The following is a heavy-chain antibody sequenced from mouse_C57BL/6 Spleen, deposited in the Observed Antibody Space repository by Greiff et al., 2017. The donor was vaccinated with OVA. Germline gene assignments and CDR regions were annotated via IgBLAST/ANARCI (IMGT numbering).Heavy chain of an antibody. Sequence: EVKLQESGGGLVQPGGSLKLSCAASGFTFSDYYMYWVRQTPEKRLEWVAYISNGGGSTYYPDTVKGRFTISRDNAKNTLYLQMSRLKSEDTAMYYCARRKGDYDTWFAYWGQGTLVTVSA. V-gene: IGHV5-12*01. CDR1: GFTFSDYY. CDR3: ARRKGDYDTWFAY. CDR2: ISNGGGST. D-gene: IGHD2-4*01. J-gene: IGHJ3*01.